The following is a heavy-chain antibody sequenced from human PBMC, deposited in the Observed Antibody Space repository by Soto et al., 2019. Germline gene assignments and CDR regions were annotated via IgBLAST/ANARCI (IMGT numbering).Heavy chain of an antibody. Sequence: SETLSLSCALSGYSIAGGGYWAWIRQSPGKGLEWIGSIYHAGSVYYNPSLNSRVAVSLDTSKNHFSLKLTSVTAADTAVYYCARAFDYYGMDVWGQGTTVTVSS. V-gene: IGHV4-38-2*01. CDR1: GYSIAGGGY. J-gene: IGHJ6*02. CDR2: IYHAGSV. CDR3: ARAFDYYGMDV.